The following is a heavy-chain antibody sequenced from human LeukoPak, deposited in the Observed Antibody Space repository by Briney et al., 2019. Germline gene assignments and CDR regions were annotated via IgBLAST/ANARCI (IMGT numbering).Heavy chain of an antibody. CDR3: ARAARIAAVLAPFDP. V-gene: IGHV4-59*01. CDR2: IYYSGST. CDR1: GGSISSYY. J-gene: IGHJ5*02. D-gene: IGHD6-13*01. Sequence: SETLSLTCTVSGGSISSYYWSWIRQPPGKGLEWIGYIYYSGSTNYNPSLKSRVTISVDTSKNQFSLKLSSVTVADTAVYYCARAARIAAVLAPFDPWGQGTLVTVSS.